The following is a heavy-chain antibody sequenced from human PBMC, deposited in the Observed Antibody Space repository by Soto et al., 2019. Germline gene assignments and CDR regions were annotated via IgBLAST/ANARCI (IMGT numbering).Heavy chain of an antibody. CDR2: ISYDGSNK. Sequence: QVQLVESGGGVVQPGRSLRLSCAASGFTFSSYGMHWVRQDPGKGLEWVAVISYDGSNKYHADSVKGRFTISRDNSKNTLYLQMNSLRAEDTAVYYCAKTIVGATHYCHYGMDVWGQGTTVTVSS. V-gene: IGHV3-30*18. CDR3: AKTIVGATHYCHYGMDV. D-gene: IGHD1-26*01. J-gene: IGHJ6*02. CDR1: GFTFSSYG.